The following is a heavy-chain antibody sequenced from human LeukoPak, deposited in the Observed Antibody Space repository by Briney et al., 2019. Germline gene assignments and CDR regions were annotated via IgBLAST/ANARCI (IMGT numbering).Heavy chain of an antibody. V-gene: IGHV3-48*01. CDR2: ISSSSSTI. CDR1: GFTFSSYS. J-gene: IGHJ3*02. CDR3: ARDRGSSWYNSWSEYDAFDI. D-gene: IGHD6-13*01. Sequence: QAGGSLRLSGAASGFTFSSYSMNWVAQAPGKGRVWVSYISSSSSTIYYADSVKGRFTISRDNAKNSLYLQMNSLRAEDTAVYYCARDRGSSWYNSWSEYDAFDIWGQGTMVTVSS.